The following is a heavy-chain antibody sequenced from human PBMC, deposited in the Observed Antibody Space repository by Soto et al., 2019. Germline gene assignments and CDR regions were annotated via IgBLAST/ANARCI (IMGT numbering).Heavy chain of an antibody. D-gene: IGHD3-9*01. CDR1: GGSISSGDYY. CDR2: IYYSGST. J-gene: IGHJ5*02. CDR3: ARTRYLREGRNWFDP. Sequence: QVQLQESGPGLVKPSQTLSLTCTVSGGSISSGDYYWSWILQPPGKGLEWIGYIYYSGSTYYNPSLKSRVTISVDTSKNQFSLKLSSVTAADTAVDYCARTRYLREGRNWFDPWGQGTLVTVSS. V-gene: IGHV4-30-4*01.